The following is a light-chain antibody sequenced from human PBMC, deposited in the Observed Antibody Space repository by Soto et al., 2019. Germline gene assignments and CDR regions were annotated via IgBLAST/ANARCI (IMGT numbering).Light chain of an antibody. Sequence: EIVMTHSPTTVPVSPGGRFTLSCRASQSVSIDLDWYQQKTGKAPRLLIYGASTRATDIPPSFTGSGSGTELTLTISSMKYEDIEVYYCQQYNKWTQTFGQGTKVDIK. V-gene: IGKV3-15*01. CDR3: QQYNKWTQT. CDR2: GAS. CDR1: QSVSID. J-gene: IGKJ1*01.